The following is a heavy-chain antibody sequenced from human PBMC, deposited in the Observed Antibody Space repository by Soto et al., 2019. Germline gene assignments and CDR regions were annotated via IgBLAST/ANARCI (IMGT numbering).Heavy chain of an antibody. CDR3: ARHKYHSSDPTAY. V-gene: IGHV3-66*04. CDR2: IYSGGST. Sequence: GGSLRLSCAASGFTVSSNYMSWVRQAPGKGLEWVSVIYSGGSTYYADSVKGRFTISRDNSKNTLYLQMNSLRAEDTAVYYCARHKYHSSDPTAYWGQGTLVTVSS. CDR1: GFTVSSNY. J-gene: IGHJ4*02. D-gene: IGHD3-22*01.